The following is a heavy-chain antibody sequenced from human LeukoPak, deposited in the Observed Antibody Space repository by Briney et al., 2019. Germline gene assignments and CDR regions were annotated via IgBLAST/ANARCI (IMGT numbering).Heavy chain of an antibody. CDR1: GGTFSSYA. CDR3: ARGGYCSSTSCYRPYYYYGMDV. J-gene: IGHJ6*02. D-gene: IGHD2-2*01. Sequence: ASVKVSCKASGGTFSSYAISWVRQAPGQGLEWMGRIIPILGIANYAQKFQGRVTITADKSTSTAYMELSSLRSEDTAVYYCARGGYCSSTSCYRPYYYYGMDVWGQGTTVTVSS. CDR2: IIPILGIA. V-gene: IGHV1-69*04.